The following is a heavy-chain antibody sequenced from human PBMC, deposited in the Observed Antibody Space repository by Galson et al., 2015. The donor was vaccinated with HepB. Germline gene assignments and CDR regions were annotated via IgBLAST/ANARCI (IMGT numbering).Heavy chain of an antibody. V-gene: IGHV4-59*08. D-gene: IGHD6-6*01. CDR3: ARLRRRGEYSYDYGMDV. CDR1: GGSISNYY. Sequence: LSLTCTVSGGSISNYYWSWIRQPPGKGLEWIGNMYYTGSTNYNPSLKSRVTISIDTSKNQFSLKLRSVSAADTAVYYCARLRRRGEYSYDYGMDVWGQGTTVTVSS. CDR2: MYYTGST. J-gene: IGHJ6*02.